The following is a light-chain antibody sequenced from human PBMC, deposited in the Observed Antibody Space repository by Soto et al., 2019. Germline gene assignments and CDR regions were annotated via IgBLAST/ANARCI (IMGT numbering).Light chain of an antibody. V-gene: IGLV2-14*01. Sequence: QSVLTQPASVSGSPGQSITISCTGTSSDVGGYNYVSWYQQHPGKAPKLMIYEVSNRPSGVSNRFSGSKSGNTASLTISGLQAEDEADYYCSSYTSSSTLSYVFGTGTQLTVL. J-gene: IGLJ1*01. CDR1: SSDVGGYNY. CDR2: EVS. CDR3: SSYTSSSTLSYV.